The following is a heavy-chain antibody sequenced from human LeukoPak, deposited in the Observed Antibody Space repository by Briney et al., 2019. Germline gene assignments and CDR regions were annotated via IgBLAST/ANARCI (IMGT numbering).Heavy chain of an antibody. D-gene: IGHD4/OR15-4a*01. Sequence: GGSLRLSCVASGFTFSTYWMSWVRQAPGKGLEWVANINQDGSEKYYVDSVKGRFTISRDNSKNTLYLQMNSLRAEDTAVYYCARRAGAYSHPYDYWGQGTLVTVSS. CDR2: INQDGSEK. V-gene: IGHV3-7*03. CDR1: GFTFSTYW. CDR3: ARRAGAYSHPYDY. J-gene: IGHJ4*02.